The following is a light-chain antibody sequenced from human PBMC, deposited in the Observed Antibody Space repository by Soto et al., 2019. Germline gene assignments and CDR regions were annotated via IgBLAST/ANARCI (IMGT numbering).Light chain of an antibody. CDR1: QSVSNS. CDR2: HAS. V-gene: IGKV3-11*01. Sequence: VLTQSPATPSLSPGERATLSFRASQSVSNSLAWYQQRPGQAPRLLIYHASTRASGIPARFSGSGSGTDFTLTISSLEPEDFAVYYCQQRHQLRTFGGGTKVDIK. CDR3: QQRHQLRT. J-gene: IGKJ4*01.